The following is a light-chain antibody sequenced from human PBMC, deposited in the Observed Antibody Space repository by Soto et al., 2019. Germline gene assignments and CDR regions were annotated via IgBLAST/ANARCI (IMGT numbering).Light chain of an antibody. CDR3: QQYYNWPLT. J-gene: IGKJ4*01. Sequence: EIVMTQSPASLSVSPGERVTLSCRSSQSVSSVLAWYQQRPGQAPRLLIYGAFTRATGIPARFSGSGSGTEFTLTISSLQSEDFAVYYCQQYYNWPLTFGGGISVEIK. CDR1: QSVSSV. V-gene: IGKV3-15*01. CDR2: GAF.